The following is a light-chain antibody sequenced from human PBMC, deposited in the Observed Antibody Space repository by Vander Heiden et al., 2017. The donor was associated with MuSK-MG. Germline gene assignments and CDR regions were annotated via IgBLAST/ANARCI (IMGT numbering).Light chain of an antibody. Sequence: EIVLTQSPGPLSLSPGERATLSCRASQSVSSSYLAWYQQKPGQAPRLLIDGASIRATGIPDRFSGSASGTDFTLTISILDPEDFTVYYCQRYGSSGPTFGPGTKVEIK. CDR2: GAS. CDR3: QRYGSSGPT. J-gene: IGKJ1*01. CDR1: QSVSSSY. V-gene: IGKV3-20*01.